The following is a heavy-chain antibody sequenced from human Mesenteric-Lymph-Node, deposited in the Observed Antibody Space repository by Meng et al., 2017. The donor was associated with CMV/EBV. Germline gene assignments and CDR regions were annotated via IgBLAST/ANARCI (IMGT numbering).Heavy chain of an antibody. V-gene: IGHV3-30-3*02. CDR1: GFTFMNYA. Sequence: GESLKISCAASGFTFMNYAIHWVRQAPGKGLEWVAGISYDTINKYYADSVKGRFIISRDNSKDTLYLQVNSLGVEDTAIYYCAKSISSGSSSPENYYYYGLDVWGQGTTVTVSS. D-gene: IGHD3-10*02. CDR3: AKSISSGSSSPENYYYYGLDV. CDR2: ISYDTINK. J-gene: IGHJ6*02.